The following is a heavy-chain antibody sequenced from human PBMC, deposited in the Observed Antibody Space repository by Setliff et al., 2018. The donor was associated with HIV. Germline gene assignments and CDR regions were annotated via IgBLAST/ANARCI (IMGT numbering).Heavy chain of an antibody. Sequence: SETLSLTCTVSGGSITGYYWNWIRQPPGKGLEWIGHIYYNGNTNYNPSPKSRGTISVDTSKNQFSLKLTSVTAADTAVYYCAREIYGGNSRPCDYWGQGTLVTVSS. J-gene: IGHJ4*02. CDR2: IYYNGNT. CDR3: AREIYGGNSRPCDY. D-gene: IGHD4-17*01. V-gene: IGHV4-59*01. CDR1: GGSITGYY.